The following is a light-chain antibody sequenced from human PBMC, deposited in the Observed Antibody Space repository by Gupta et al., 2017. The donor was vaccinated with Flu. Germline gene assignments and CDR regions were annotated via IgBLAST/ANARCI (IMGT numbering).Light chain of an antibody. CDR3: QQYVSTHFT. CDR1: QSVASNF. V-gene: IGKV3-20*01. Sequence: EFVLTQSPGTLSLSPGERATLSCRASQSVASNFLAWYQQRPGQAPRLLIYGASNRATGMPDRFSGSGSGTDFTLTISRLEPEDFAVYYCQQYVSTHFTFGPGSRVAIK. J-gene: IGKJ3*01. CDR2: GAS.